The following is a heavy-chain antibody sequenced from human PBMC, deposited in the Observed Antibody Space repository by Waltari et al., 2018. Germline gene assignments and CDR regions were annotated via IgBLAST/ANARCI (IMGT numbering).Heavy chain of an antibody. J-gene: IGHJ6*03. D-gene: IGHD6-13*01. CDR3: ARGRTEPDSSSWYVSYYYYMDV. CDR2: INAGKGNT. CDR1: GYTFTSYA. V-gene: IGHV1-3*03. Sequence: QVQLVQSGAEVKKPGASGKVSCKASGYTFTSYAMHWVRQAPGQRREWMGWINAGKGNTKYSQEFQGRVTITRDTSASTAYMELSSLRSEDMAVYYCARGRTEPDSSSWYVSYYYYMDVWGKGTTVTVSS.